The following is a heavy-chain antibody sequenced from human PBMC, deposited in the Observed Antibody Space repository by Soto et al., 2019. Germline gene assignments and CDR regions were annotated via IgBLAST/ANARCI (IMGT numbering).Heavy chain of an antibody. CDR1: VNTLSGHA. J-gene: IGHJ4*02. D-gene: IGHD3-22*01. Sequence: SVNVSCNSSVNTLSGHALSLVRQAPGQGLEWMGGIIPIFDARTYAQKFQGRVTISADKSTKTGYMELSSLTSEDTAVYYCARSSTTYYYQSSPYWPDKELDIWGQGTLVTVSS. V-gene: IGHV1-69*06. CDR3: ARSSTTYYYQSSPYWPDKELDI. CDR2: IIPIFDAR.